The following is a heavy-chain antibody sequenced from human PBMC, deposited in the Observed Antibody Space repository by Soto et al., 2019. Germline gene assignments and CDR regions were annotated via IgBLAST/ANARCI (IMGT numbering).Heavy chain of an antibody. CDR1: GFAFSNFA. CDR2: IGSGSRGT. D-gene: IGHD6-13*01. Sequence: EAQLLESGGGLVQPGGSLRLSRAASGFAFSNFAMSWVRQAPGKGLVWVSAIGSGSRGTHYAESVEDRFTISRDDSKNTLYLQLNSLTAADTAVYYCAAPRAAVPHTRYFDPWGQGTPVTVSP. V-gene: IGHV3-23*01. CDR3: AAPRAAVPHTRYFDP. J-gene: IGHJ5*02.